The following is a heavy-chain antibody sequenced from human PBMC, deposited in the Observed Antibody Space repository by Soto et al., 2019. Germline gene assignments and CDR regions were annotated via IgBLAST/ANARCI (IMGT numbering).Heavy chain of an antibody. CDR1: GYTFTGYY. J-gene: IGHJ6*02. CDR3: ARAVCINSTRYGMDV. D-gene: IGHD1-20*01. CDR2: INPNSGGT. V-gene: IGHV1-2*02. Sequence: ASVKVSCKASGYTFTGYYMHWVRQAPGQGLEWRGWINPNSGGTNYAQKFQGRVTMTRDTSISTAYMELSRLRSDDTAVYYCARAVCINSTRYGMDVSGQVPQVTFSS.